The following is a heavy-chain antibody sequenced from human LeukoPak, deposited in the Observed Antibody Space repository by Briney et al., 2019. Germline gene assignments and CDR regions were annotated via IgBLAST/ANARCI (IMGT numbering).Heavy chain of an antibody. J-gene: IGHJ2*01. Sequence: SETLSLTCTVSGGSISSYYWSWIRQPAGKGLEWIGRIYSSGSTNYNPSLKSRVTMSVDTSKNQFSLKLSSVTAADTAVYYRARGQYHLLYWYFDLWGRGTLVTVSS. V-gene: IGHV4-4*07. CDR2: IYSSGST. D-gene: IGHD2-2*01. CDR3: ARGQYHLLYWYFDL. CDR1: GGSISSYY.